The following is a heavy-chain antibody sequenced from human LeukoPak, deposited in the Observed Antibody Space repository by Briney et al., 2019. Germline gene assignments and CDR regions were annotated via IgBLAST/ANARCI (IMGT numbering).Heavy chain of an antibody. V-gene: IGHV1-46*01. CDR2: INPSGGST. CDR3: ARGAGEEQLADAFDI. J-gene: IGHJ3*02. D-gene: IGHD6-6*01. CDR1: GYTFTSYY. Sequence: ASVKVSCKASGYTFTSYYMHWVRQAPGQGLEWMGIINPSGGSTSYAQKFQGRVTMTRDTSSSTVYMELSSLRSEDTAVYYCARGAGEEQLADAFDIWGQGTMVTVSS.